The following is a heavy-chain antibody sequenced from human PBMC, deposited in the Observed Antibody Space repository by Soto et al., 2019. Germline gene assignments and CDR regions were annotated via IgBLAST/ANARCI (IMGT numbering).Heavy chain of an antibody. V-gene: IGHV4-31*03. J-gene: IGHJ2*01. CDR3: ARVLSDVLRARYYWYFDL. Sequence: QVQLQESGPGLVKPSQTLSLTCTVSGASISSGGYYWGWIRQHPGKGLEWIGFIYYIGTSYYNPSLESRITPSVDTSKNHFSLNLTSVTAAYTAVYHCARVLSDVLRARYYWYFDLWGRGTLVTVSS. D-gene: IGHD3-9*01. CDR2: IYYIGTS. CDR1: GASISSGGYY.